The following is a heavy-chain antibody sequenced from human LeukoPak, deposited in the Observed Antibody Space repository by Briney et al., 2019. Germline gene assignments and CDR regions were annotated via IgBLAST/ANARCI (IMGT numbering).Heavy chain of an antibody. CDR2: IYHSGST. V-gene: IGHV4-30-2*01. J-gene: IGHJ4*02. D-gene: IGHD3-10*01. CDR3: ARGQYGSGSFYPPNYFDL. CDR1: GGSISSGGYY. Sequence: PSQTLSLTCTVSGGSISSGGYYWSWIRQPPGKGLEWIGYIYHSGSTYYNPSLKSRVTISVDRSKNQFSLKLSSVTAADTAMYYCARGQYGSGSFYPPNYFDLWGQGTLVTVSS.